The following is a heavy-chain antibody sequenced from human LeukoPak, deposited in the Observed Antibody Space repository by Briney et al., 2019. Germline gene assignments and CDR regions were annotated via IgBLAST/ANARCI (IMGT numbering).Heavy chain of an antibody. D-gene: IGHD3-22*01. CDR3: AKRGVVIRVILVGFHKEAYYFDS. CDR1: GITLSNYG. Sequence: GGSLRLSCAVSGITLSNYGMSWVRQAPGKGLKWVAGISDSGGRTNYADSVKGRFTTSRDNPKNTLYLQMNSLRAEDTAVYFCAKRGVVIRVILVGFHKEAYYFDSWGQGALVTVSS. J-gene: IGHJ4*02. V-gene: IGHV3-23*01. CDR2: ISDSGGRT.